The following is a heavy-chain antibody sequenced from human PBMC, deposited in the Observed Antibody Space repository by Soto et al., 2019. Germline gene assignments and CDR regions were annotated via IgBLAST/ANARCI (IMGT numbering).Heavy chain of an antibody. J-gene: IGHJ4*02. CDR2: ISGIGGST. Sequence: VGSMRLDCAACELSFSSCALSCVSQAPGKGLEWVSAISGIGGSTYYADSVKGRFTISRDNSKNTLYLQMNSLRAEDTAVYYCAKKRGWYTAFDYWGQGTLVTVSS. CDR3: AKKRGWYTAFDY. V-gene: IGHV3-23*01. CDR1: ELSFSSCA. D-gene: IGHD6-19*01.